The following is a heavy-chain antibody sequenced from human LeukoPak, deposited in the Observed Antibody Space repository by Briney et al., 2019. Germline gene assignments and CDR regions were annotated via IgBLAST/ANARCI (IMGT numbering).Heavy chain of an antibody. D-gene: IGHD3-10*01. CDR1: GGSFSGYY. J-gene: IGHJ3*02. V-gene: IGHV4-34*01. Sequence: SETLSLTCAVYGGSFSGYYWSWIRQPPGKGLEWIGEINHSGSTNYNPSLKSRVTISVDTSKNQFSLKLSSVTAADTAVYYCARGITYYYAFDIWGQGTMVTVSS. CDR3: ARGITYYYAFDI. CDR2: INHSGST.